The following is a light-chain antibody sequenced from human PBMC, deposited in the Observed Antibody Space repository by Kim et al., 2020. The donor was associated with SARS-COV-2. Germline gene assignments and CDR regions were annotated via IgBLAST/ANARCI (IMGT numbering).Light chain of an antibody. CDR1: QSVGNF. CDR3: HQRYNRPRT. Sequence: LFPGECPTLSCRASQSVGNFLGWYQQKPGQAPRLLIYDASNGATGVPARFSGSGSGTDFTLTISSLESEDFAVYYCHQRYNRPRTFGQGTKVDIK. J-gene: IGKJ1*01. CDR2: DAS. V-gene: IGKV3-11*01.